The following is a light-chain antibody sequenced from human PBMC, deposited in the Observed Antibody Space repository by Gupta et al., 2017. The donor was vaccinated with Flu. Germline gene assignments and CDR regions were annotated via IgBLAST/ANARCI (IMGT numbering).Light chain of an antibody. Sequence: SLPASVGDRGTITCQAREDIRNFLNWYQQKPGKAPKLLIYDTSYVSKGGPSRCIGRGAGTEFSLTISYPQPEDVVIYYCQHYSNVPPLIAFGPGTXVEI. CDR3: QHYSNVPPLIA. J-gene: IGKJ3*01. CDR2: DTS. CDR1: EDIRNF. V-gene: IGKV1-33*01.